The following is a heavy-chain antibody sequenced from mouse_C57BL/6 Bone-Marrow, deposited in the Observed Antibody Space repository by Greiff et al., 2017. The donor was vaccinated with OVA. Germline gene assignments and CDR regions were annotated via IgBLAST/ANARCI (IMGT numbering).Heavy chain of an antibody. CDR3: TTYGTLDD. CDR2: IDPENGDT. CDR1: GFNIKDDY. V-gene: IGHV14-4*01. J-gene: IGHJ2*01. D-gene: IGHD1-1*01. Sequence: EVQLQQSGAELVRPGASVKLSCTASGFNIKDDYMHWVKQRPEQGLEWIGWIDPENGDTEYASKFQGKATITADTSSNTAYLQLSSLTSEDTAVYYCTTYGTLDDWGQGTTLTVSS.